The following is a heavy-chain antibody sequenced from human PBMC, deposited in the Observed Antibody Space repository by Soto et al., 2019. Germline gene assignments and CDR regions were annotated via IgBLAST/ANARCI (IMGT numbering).Heavy chain of an antibody. CDR2: INPNSGGT. J-gene: IGHJ3*02. V-gene: IGHV1-2*04. CDR3: AREYGRLEYAFDI. D-gene: IGHD3-16*01. CDR1: GYTFTGYY. Sequence: ASVKVSCKASGYTFTGYYMHWVRQAPGQGLEWMGWINPNSGGTNYAQKFQGWVTMTRDTSISTAYMELSRLRSDDTAVYYCAREYGRLEYAFDIWGQGTMVNVAS.